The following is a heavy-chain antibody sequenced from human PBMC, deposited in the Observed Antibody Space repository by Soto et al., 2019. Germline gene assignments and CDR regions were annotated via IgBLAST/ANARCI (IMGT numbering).Heavy chain of an antibody. J-gene: IGHJ6*02. D-gene: IGHD3-10*01. Sequence: SETLSLTCTVSGGSISSGGYYWSWIRQHPGKGLEWIGYIYYSGSTYYNPYLKSRVTISVDTSKNQFSLKLSSVTAADTAVYYCARDMVRGVIPYYYYGMDVWGQGTTVTVSS. V-gene: IGHV4-31*03. CDR3: ARDMVRGVIPYYYYGMDV. CDR2: IYYSGST. CDR1: GGSISSGGYY.